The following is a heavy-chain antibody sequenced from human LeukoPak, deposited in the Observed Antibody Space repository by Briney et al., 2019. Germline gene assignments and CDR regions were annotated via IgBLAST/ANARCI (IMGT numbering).Heavy chain of an antibody. CDR1: GGSFSGYY. CDR3: ARGGRWEPVDY. J-gene: IGHJ4*02. V-gene: IGHV4-34*01. CDR2: INHSGST. Sequence: SETLSLTCAVYGGSFSGYYWSWIRQPPGKGLEWIGEINHSGSTNYNPSLKSRVTISVDTSKNQFSLKLSSVTAADTAVYYCARGGRWEPVDYWGQGTLVTVSS. D-gene: IGHD1-26*01.